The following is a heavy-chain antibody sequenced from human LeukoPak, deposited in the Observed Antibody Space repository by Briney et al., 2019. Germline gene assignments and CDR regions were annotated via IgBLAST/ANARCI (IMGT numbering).Heavy chain of an antibody. J-gene: IGHJ4*02. CDR3: AKTLNYCSGGSCYNYYFDC. CDR1: GFTFSNYA. CDR2: ISGSGSST. Sequence: GGSLRLSCAASGFTFSNYAMNWVRQAPGRGLEWVSGISGSGSSTNYADSVKGRFIISRDNSKNTLSLQMDSLRAEDTAMYYCAKTLNYCSGGSCYNYYFDCWGQGTLVTVSS. V-gene: IGHV3-23*01. D-gene: IGHD2-15*01.